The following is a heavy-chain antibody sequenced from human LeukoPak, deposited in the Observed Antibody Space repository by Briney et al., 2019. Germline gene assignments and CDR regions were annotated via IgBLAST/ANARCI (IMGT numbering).Heavy chain of an antibody. CDR3: AKSRNTGYSLFDY. J-gene: IGHJ4*02. CDR1: GFTLSSSG. Sequence: GGSLRLSCGASGFTLSSSGMHWVRQAPGKGLELVSAIGGSGGSTYYADSVKGRFTIARDNSENTLYLQMNSLRAEDTAVYYCAKSRNTGYSLFDYWGQGTLVTVSS. D-gene: IGHD3-9*01. V-gene: IGHV3-23*01. CDR2: IGGSGGST.